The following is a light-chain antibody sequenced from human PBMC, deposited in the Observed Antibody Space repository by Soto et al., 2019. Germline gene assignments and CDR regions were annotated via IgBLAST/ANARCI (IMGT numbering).Light chain of an antibody. CDR2: DVS. V-gene: IGLV2-14*01. CDR3: SSYTSSSTYV. J-gene: IGLJ1*01. CDR1: TSDVGGYNY. Sequence: QSVLTQPASVSGSPGQSITISCTGTTSDVGGYNYVSWYQQHPGKAPKLMIYDVSNRPSGDSNRFSGSKSGNTASLTISGIQAEDEADYYCSSYTSSSTYVFGTGTKLTVL.